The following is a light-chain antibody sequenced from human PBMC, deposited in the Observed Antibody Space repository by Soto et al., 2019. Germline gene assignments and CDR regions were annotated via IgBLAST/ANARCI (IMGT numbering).Light chain of an antibody. CDR1: SSDIGGYNS. V-gene: IGLV2-8*01. CDR2: DVT. J-gene: IGLJ1*01. CDR3: SSYTDRKTLV. Sequence: QSALTQSPSASGSPGQSVTISCTGTSSDIGGYNSVSWYQQHPGKAPKVMIYDVTKRPSGVPDRFSGSKSGNTASLTVSALQPEDEADYYCSSYTDRKTLVFGTGTKVTV.